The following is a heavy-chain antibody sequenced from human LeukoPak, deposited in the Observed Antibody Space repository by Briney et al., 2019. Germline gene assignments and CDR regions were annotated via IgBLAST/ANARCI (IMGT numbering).Heavy chain of an antibody. CDR1: GGTFSSYA. V-gene: IGHV1-69*04. CDR3: ARDGYSSSKYYYYGMDV. D-gene: IGHD6-13*01. CDR2: IIPILGIA. Sequence: SVKVSCKASGGTFSSYAISWVRQAPGQGLEWMGRIIPILGIANYAQKFQGRVTITADKSTSTAYMELSSLRSEDTAVYYCARDGYSSSKYYYYGMDVWGQGTTVTVSS. J-gene: IGHJ6*02.